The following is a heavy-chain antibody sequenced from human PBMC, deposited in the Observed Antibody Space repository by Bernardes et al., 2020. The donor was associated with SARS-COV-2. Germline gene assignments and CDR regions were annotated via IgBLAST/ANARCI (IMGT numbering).Heavy chain of an antibody. CDR3: ARVPAYSSGWYDY. J-gene: IGHJ4*02. V-gene: IGHV3-74*01. D-gene: IGHD6-19*01. CDR1: GFTFSSYW. CDR2: INSDGSST. Sequence: GGSLRLSCAASGFTFSSYWMHWVRQAPGKGLVWVSRINSDGSSTSYADSVKGRFTISRDNAKNTLYLQMNSLRAEDTAVYYCARVPAYSSGWYDYWGQGTLVTVSS.